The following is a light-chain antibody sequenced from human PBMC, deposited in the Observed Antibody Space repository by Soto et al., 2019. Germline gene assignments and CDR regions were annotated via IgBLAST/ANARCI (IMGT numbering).Light chain of an antibody. V-gene: IGKV3-11*01. J-gene: IGKJ3*01. Sequence: EIVLTQSPATLSMSPGERATLSCRASQSVSNYLAWYQQKPGQPPRLLIYDASNRATGIPARFSGSGSGTDFTLTISSLEPEDFAFYYCQQRSDWPPGFTFGPGTKVDFK. CDR2: DAS. CDR1: QSVSNY. CDR3: QQRSDWPPGFT.